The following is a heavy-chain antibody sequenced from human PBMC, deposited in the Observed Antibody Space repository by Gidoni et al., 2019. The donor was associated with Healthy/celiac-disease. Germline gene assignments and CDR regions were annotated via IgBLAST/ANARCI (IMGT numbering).Heavy chain of an antibody. CDR2: ISGSGGST. D-gene: IGHD2-21*02. Sequence: EVQLLESGGGLVQPGGSLRLSCAASGFTFSSYAMSWVRQAPGKGLEWVSAISGSGGSTYYADSVKGRFTISRDNSKNTLYLQMNSLRAEDTAVYYCAKDPSAYCGGDCLSGGAFDIWGQGTMVTVSS. CDR1: GFTFSSYA. V-gene: IGHV3-23*01. CDR3: AKDPSAYCGGDCLSGGAFDI. J-gene: IGHJ3*02.